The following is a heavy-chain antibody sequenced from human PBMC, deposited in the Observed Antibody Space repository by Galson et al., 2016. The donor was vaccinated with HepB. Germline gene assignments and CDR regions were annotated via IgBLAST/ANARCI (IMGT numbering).Heavy chain of an antibody. CDR3: ARTHGDFVVWFDP. J-gene: IGHJ5*02. D-gene: IGHD4-17*01. V-gene: IGHV1-69*13. CDR2: IIPIFDKA. CDR1: GGTLSSYA. Sequence: SVKVSCKASGGTLSSYALSWVRQAPGQGLEWMGGIIPIFDKANYAQKFQGRVTITADESTSTAYMELSSLRSEDTAVYFCARTHGDFVVWFDPWGQGTLVTVSS.